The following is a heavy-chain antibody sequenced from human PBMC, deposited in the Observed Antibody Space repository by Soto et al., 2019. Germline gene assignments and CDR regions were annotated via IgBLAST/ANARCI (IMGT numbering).Heavy chain of an antibody. CDR2: IDPSDSYT. D-gene: IGHD6-13*01. CDR3: AKEGAAGFYNWFDP. CDR1: GYSFTRYW. J-gene: IGHJ5*02. V-gene: IGHV5-10-1*01. Sequence: WESLTIPFTSSGYSFTRYWISWVRQMPGKGLEWMGRIDPSDSYTNYSPSFQGHVTISADKSISTAYLQWSSLKASDTAMYYCAKEGAAGFYNWFDPWGQGNLVTAPQ.